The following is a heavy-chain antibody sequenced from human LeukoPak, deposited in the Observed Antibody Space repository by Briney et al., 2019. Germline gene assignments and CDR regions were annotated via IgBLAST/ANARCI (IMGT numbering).Heavy chain of an antibody. CDR2: ISNDGSNK. Sequence: GRSLRPSCAASGFTFSSYGMHWVRQAPGKGLEWVAAISNDGSNKYYAESVNGRFTISRDNSKNTLYLLVNTLRGDDTAVYYCAKEMGSRSSLFYFDYWGQGTLLTVSS. CDR1: GFTFSSYG. J-gene: IGHJ4*02. CDR3: AKEMGSRSSLFYFDY. V-gene: IGHV3-30*18. D-gene: IGHD3-10*01.